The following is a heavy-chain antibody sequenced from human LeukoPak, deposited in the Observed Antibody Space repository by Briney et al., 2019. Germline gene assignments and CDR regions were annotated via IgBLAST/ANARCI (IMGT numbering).Heavy chain of an antibody. V-gene: IGHV3-21*01. D-gene: IGHD2-2*01. CDR3: AREGPEIVVVPAARACGMDV. CDR2: ISSNSSYI. CDR1: GFTFSSYS. Sequence: GGSLRLSCAASGFTFSSYSMKWVRQAPGKGLEWVSSISSNSSYIYYADSVKGRFTISRDKAKNSLYLQMNSLRAEDTAVYYCAREGPEIVVVPAARACGMDVWGQGTTVTVSS. J-gene: IGHJ6*02.